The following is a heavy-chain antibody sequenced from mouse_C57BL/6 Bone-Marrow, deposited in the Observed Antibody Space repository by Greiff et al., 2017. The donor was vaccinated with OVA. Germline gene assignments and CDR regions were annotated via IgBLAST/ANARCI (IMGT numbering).Heavy chain of an antibody. CDR2: IWRGGST. Sequence: VKLQQSGPGLVQPSQSLSITCTVSGFSLTSYGVHWVRQSPGKGLEWLGVIWRGGSTDYNAAFMSRLSLTKDNSKSQVFFKMNSLQAEDTAIYYCAKIYGSIYDYAMDYWGQGTSVTVSS. CDR1: GFSLTSYG. CDR3: AKIYGSIYDYAMDY. D-gene: IGHD1-1*01. J-gene: IGHJ4*01. V-gene: IGHV2-5*01.